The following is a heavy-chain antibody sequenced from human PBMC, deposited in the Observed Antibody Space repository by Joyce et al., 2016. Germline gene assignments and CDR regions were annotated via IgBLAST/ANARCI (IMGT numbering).Heavy chain of an antibody. CDR1: GDTISSGGYY. Sequence: QVQLQESGPGLVRPSQTLSPTCNVSGDTISSGGYYWSWIRQHPGKGLVWLGYIYPIGSTLYNPSLESRLTISVDMSKNQFFLNLNSVTAADTAVYYCASSAGSYSQFDYWGQGTLVTVSS. V-gene: IGHV4-31*03. J-gene: IGHJ4*02. CDR2: IYPIGST. CDR3: ASSAGSYSQFDY. D-gene: IGHD1-26*01.